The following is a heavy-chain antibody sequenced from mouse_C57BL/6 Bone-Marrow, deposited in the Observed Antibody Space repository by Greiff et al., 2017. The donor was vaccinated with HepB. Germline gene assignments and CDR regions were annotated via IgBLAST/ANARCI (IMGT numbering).Heavy chain of an antibody. D-gene: IGHD1-1*01. CDR3: ARVPYYYRGSYYCYFDV. V-gene: IGHV7-3*01. CDR1: GFTFTDYY. J-gene: IGHJ1*03. CDR2: IRNKANGYTT. Sequence: EVKLVESGGGLVQPGGSLSLPCAASGFTFTDYYMSWVRQPPGKALEWLGFIRNKANGYTTEYSASVKGRFTISRDNSQSILYLQMNALRAEDSATYYFARVPYYYRGSYYCYFDVWGTGTTVTVSS.